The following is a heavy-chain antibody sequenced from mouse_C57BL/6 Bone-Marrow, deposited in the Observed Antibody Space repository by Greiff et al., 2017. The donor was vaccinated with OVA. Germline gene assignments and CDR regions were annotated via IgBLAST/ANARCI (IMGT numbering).Heavy chain of an antibody. V-gene: IGHV1-76*01. CDR1: GYTFTDYY. Sequence: QVQLQQSGAELVRPGASVKLSCKASGYTFTDYYINWVKQRPGQGLEWIARIYPGSGNTYYNEKFKGKATLTAEKSSSTAYMQLSSLTSEDSAVYFCARRSPWFDYWGQGTTLTVSS. CDR2: IYPGSGNT. D-gene: IGHD2-2*01. J-gene: IGHJ2*01. CDR3: ARRSPWFDY.